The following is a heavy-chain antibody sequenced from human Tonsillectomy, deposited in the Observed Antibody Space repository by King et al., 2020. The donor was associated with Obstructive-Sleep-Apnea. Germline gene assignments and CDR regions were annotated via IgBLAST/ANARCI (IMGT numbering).Heavy chain of an antibody. CDR1: GDSISNSNYY. V-gene: IGHV4-39*07. D-gene: IGHD3-22*01. J-gene: IGHJ4*02. CDR2: IYYTGST. Sequence: QLQESGPGLVKPSETLSLTCTVSGDSISNSNYYWGWIRQPPGKGLEWIGNIYYTGSTYYNPSLKSRVTISVDTSENQFSLKLSSVTAADTAVYYCASESLYYHDSSGYYYRTPDYWGQGTLVTVSS. CDR3: ASESLYYHDSSGYYYRTPDY.